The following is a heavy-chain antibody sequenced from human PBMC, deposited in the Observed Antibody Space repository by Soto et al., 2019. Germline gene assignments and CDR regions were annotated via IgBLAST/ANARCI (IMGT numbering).Heavy chain of an antibody. Sequence: QLQLQESGPGLVKPSETLSLTCSVSGDSINSGKYYWGWIRQPPGKGLEWIGSLSYRGNTDYNPSLQSRVTISLDKSKSQFSLKLNSVTAADSAVYFCARLEGLATISYYFDFWGQGALVTVSS. CDR2: LSYRGNT. V-gene: IGHV4-39*01. J-gene: IGHJ4*02. CDR3: ARLEGLATISYYFDF. CDR1: GDSINSGKYY. D-gene: IGHD3-9*01.